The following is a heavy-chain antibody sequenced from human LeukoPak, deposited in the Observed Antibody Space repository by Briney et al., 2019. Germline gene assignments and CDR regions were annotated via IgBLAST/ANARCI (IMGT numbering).Heavy chain of an antibody. Sequence: SQTLSLTCTVSGGSISSGGYYWSWIRQHPGKGLEWIGYIYYSGSTYYNPSLKSRVTISVDTSKNQFSLKLSSVTAADTAVYYCARVVIGYYGMDVWGQGTTVTVSS. V-gene: IGHV4-30-4*08. CDR3: ARVVIGYYGMDV. CDR1: GGSISSGGYY. D-gene: IGHD2/OR15-2a*01. J-gene: IGHJ6*02. CDR2: IYYSGST.